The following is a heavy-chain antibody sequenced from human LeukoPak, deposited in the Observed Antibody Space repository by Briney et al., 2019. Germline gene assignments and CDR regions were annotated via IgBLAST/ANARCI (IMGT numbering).Heavy chain of an antibody. CDR2: MNPNSGNT. Sequence: ASVKVSCKASGYTFTSYDINWVRQATGQGLEWMGWMNPNSGNTGYAQKFQGRVTMTRNTSISTAYMELSSLRSEDTAVYYCARWAGARYYYYHYMDVWGKGTTVTVSS. V-gene: IGHV1-8*01. D-gene: IGHD6-19*01. J-gene: IGHJ6*03. CDR1: GYTFTSYD. CDR3: ARWAGARYYYYHYMDV.